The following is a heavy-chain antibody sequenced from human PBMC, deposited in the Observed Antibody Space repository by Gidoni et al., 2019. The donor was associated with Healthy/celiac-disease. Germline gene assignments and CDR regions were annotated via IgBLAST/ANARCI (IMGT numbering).Heavy chain of an antibody. D-gene: IGHD6-19*01. V-gene: IGHV3-49*02. CDR3: TRDRGRIAVAGTALWDY. Sequence: QAPGKGLEWVGFIRSKAYGGTTEYAASVKGRFTISRDDSKSIAYLQMNSLKTEDTAVYYCTRDRGRIAVAGTALWDYWGQGTLVTVSS. J-gene: IGHJ4*02. CDR2: IRSKAYGGTT.